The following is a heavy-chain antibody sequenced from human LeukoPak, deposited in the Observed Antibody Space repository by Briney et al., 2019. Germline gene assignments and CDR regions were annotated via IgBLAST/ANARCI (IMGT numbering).Heavy chain of an antibody. CDR1: GYSFNTYW. V-gene: IGHV5-51*01. J-gene: IGHJ4*02. Sequence: GESLKISCKGSGYSFNTYWIDWVRQMPGKGLEWMGIIYPGDSDTRYSPSFQGQVTISADKSLSTAYLQWGSLKASDTAMCYCAREGRSSSPMDYWGQGTLVTVSS. D-gene: IGHD6-6*01. CDR3: AREGRSSSPMDY. CDR2: IYPGDSDT.